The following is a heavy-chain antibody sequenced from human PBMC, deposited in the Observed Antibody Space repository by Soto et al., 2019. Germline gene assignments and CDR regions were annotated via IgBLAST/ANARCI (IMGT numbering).Heavy chain of an antibody. CDR2: INPSGGST. CDR1: RYTFTNFY. Sequence: ASVKVSCKASRYTFTNFYIHWLRQAPGQGLEWMGIINPSGGSTTYPQKFQGRVTMTRDTSTSTVHMELITLRSEDTAVYYCARSQVGRLLDVWGHGTTVTVYS. J-gene: IGHJ6*02. D-gene: IGHD1-26*01. CDR3: ARSQVGRLLDV. V-gene: IGHV1-46*01.